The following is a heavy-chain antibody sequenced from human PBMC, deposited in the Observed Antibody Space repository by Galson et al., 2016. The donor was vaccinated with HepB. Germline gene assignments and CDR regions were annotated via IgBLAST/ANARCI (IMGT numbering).Heavy chain of an antibody. J-gene: IGHJ3*02. CDR3: VKDRGWGYTSNAFDI. V-gene: IGHV3-64D*06. D-gene: IGHD1-1*01. CDR1: GFTFSSCA. CDR2: ISDNGGST. Sequence: SLRLSCAASGFTFSSCAMHWVRQAPGKGLESVSAISDNGGSTYYADSVKGRFTISRDNSKNTLYLRMSSLRAEDTAVYYCVKDRGWGYTSNAFDIWGQGTRVTFSS.